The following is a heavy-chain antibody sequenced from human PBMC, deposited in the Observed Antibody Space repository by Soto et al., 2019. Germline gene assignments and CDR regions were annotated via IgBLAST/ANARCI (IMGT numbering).Heavy chain of an antibody. CDR1: GFTFSSYG. CDR2: IWYDGSNK. J-gene: IGHJ5*02. V-gene: IGHV3-33*01. CDR3: ARDLPPLAAAGTYFDP. D-gene: IGHD6-13*01. Sequence: QVQLVESGGGVVQPGRSLRLSCAASGFTFSSYGMHWVRQAPGTGLEWVAVIWYDGSNKYYADSVKGRFTISRDNSKNTLYLQMNSLRAEDTAVYYCARDLPPLAAAGTYFDPWGQGTLVTVSS.